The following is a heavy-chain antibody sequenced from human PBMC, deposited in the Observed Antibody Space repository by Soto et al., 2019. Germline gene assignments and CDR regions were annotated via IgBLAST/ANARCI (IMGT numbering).Heavy chain of an antibody. J-gene: IGHJ6*02. CDR2: IYHSGST. CDR3: ARVPDV. CDR1: GGSISSGGYS. V-gene: IGHV4-30-2*01. Sequence: PSETLSLTCAVSGGSISSGGYSWTWIRQPPGKGLEWIGNIYHSGSTYYNPSLKSRVTISVDRSKNQFSLKLNSVTAADTAVYYCARVPDVWGQGTTVTVSS.